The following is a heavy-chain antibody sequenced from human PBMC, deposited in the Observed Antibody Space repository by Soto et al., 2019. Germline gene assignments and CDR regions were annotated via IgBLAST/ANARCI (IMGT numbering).Heavy chain of an antibody. CDR1: GFIVGGDY. Sequence: GGSLRLSCVASGFIVGGDYMSWVRQAPGKGLDWVSIIYSGGTTYFADSVKGRFTISRDNSKNTLYLQMDTLTAEDTAVYYRARGRSPSYFDYWGPGTLVTVSS. CDR3: ARGRSPSYFDY. CDR2: IYSGGTT. V-gene: IGHV3-53*01. J-gene: IGHJ4*02.